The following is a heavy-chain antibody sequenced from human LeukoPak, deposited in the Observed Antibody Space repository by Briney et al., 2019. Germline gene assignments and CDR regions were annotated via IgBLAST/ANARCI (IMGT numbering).Heavy chain of an antibody. D-gene: IGHD3-16*01. CDR2: INPSGGST. CDR1: GYTFTSYY. V-gene: IGHV1-46*01. CDR3: AREGYDYVWGSTKSFDC. J-gene: IGHJ4*02. Sequence: ASVKVSCKASGYTFTSYYMHWVRQAPGQGLEWMGIINPSGGSTSYAQKFQGRVTITTDESTSTAYMELSSLRSEDTAVYYCAREGYDYVWGSTKSFDCWGQGTLVTVSS.